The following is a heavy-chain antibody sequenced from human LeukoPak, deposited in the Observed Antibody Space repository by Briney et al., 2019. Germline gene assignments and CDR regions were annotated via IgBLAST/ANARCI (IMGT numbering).Heavy chain of an antibody. CDR3: ARVLGGIVVVPAALEFDY. CDR2: ISAYNGNT. D-gene: IGHD2-2*01. J-gene: IGHJ4*02. V-gene: IGHV1-18*04. Sequence: ASVKVSCKASGYTFTSYGISWVRQAPGQGLEWMGWISAYNGNTNYAQKLQGRVTMTTDTSTSTAYMELRSLRSDDTAVYYCARVLGGIVVVPAALEFDYWGQGTLVTVSS. CDR1: GYTFTSYG.